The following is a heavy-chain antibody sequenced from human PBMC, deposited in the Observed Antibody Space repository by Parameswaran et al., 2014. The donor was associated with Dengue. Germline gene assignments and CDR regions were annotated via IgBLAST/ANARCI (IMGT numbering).Heavy chain of an antibody. V-gene: IGHV3-15*05. CDR3: TTGAVTTSHFDH. CDR2: IKSKTDGGTA. J-gene: IGHJ4*02. D-gene: IGHD4-17*01. Sequence: RWIRQPPGKGLEWVGRIKSKTDGGTANYAAPVKGRFTILRDDSKNTVYLQMNSLTTEDTAFYYCTTGAVTTSHFDHWGQGTLVTVSS.